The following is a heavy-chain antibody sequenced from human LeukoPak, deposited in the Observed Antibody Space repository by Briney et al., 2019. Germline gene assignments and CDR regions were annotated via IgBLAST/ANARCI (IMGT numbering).Heavy chain of an antibody. Sequence: SVKVSCKASGGTFSSYAISWVRQAPGQGLEWMGRIIPIFGTANYAQKFQGRVTITTDESTRTAYMELSSLRSEDTAVYYCARGGSSRGDRFDYWGQGTLVTVSS. CDR3: ARGGSSRGDRFDY. J-gene: IGHJ4*02. V-gene: IGHV1-69*05. D-gene: IGHD3-10*01. CDR1: GGTFSSYA. CDR2: IIPIFGTA.